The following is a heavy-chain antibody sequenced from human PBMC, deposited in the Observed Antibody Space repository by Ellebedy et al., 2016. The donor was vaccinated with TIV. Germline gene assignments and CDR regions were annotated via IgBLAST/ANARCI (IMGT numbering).Heavy chain of an antibody. V-gene: IGHV1-69*06. Sequence: SVKVSXXASGGTFSSYAISWVRQAPGQGLEWMGGIIPIFGTANYAQKFQGRVTITADKSTSTAYMELSSLRSEDTAVYYCARRAVAAVAGTDFDYWGQGTLVTVSS. CDR1: GGTFSSYA. CDR3: ARRAVAAVAGTDFDY. CDR2: IIPIFGTA. J-gene: IGHJ4*02. D-gene: IGHD6-19*01.